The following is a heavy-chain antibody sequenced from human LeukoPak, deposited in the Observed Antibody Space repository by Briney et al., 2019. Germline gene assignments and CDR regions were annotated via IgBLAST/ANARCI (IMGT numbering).Heavy chain of an antibody. J-gene: IGHJ4*02. Sequence: ASVKVSCKASGYTFTSYYMHRVRHAPGQGLEWMGIMNPSAGRPTYAQRFQGRVTMTSNVSTRTVYMELNSLTSDDTAVYYCARVFDYAYFDYWGQGSLVTVSS. CDR3: ARVFDYAYFDY. D-gene: IGHD3-16*01. V-gene: IGHV1-46*01. CDR1: GYTFTSYY. CDR2: MNPSAGRP.